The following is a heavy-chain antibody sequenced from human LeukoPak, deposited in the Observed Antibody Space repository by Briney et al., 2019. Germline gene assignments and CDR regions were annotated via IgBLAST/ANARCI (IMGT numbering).Heavy chain of an antibody. V-gene: IGHV4-31*03. CDR3: ARGTAMEGDY. CDR2: IYYSGST. J-gene: IGHJ4*02. Sequence: SETLSLTCTVSGGSISSGGYYWSWIRQHPGKGLEWIGYIYYSGSTYYNPSLKSRVTISVDTSKNQFSLKLSSVTAADTAVYYCARGTAMEGDYWGQGALVTVSS. D-gene: IGHD5-18*01. CDR1: GGSISSGGYY.